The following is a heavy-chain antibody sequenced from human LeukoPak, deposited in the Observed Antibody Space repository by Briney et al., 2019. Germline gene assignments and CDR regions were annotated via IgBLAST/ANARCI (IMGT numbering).Heavy chain of an antibody. Sequence: SQTLSLTCTVSGGSISSGGYYWRWIRQHPGKGLEWIGYIYYSGSTYYNPSLKSRVTISVDTSKNQFSLKLSSMTAADTAVYYCAREVDWLSQRDYYYYGMDVWGQGTTVTVSS. CDR2: IYYSGST. D-gene: IGHD3-9*01. J-gene: IGHJ6*02. CDR3: AREVDWLSQRDYYYYGMDV. CDR1: GGSISSGGYY. V-gene: IGHV4-31*03.